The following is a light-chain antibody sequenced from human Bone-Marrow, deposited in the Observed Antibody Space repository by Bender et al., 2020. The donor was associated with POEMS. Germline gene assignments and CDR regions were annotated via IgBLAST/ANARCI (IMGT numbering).Light chain of an antibody. CDR2: SDN. V-gene: IGLV1-44*01. CDR3: AAWDAGLSGGV. CDR1: NSNIGTNA. J-gene: IGLJ3*02. Sequence: QSVLTQPPSASGTPGQRVTISCSGSNSNIGTNAVNWYQQFPGTAPKLLIYSDNQRPTGVPDRFYAFTSGTSASLAISVIQSEDGADYYCAAWDAGLSGGVFGGGTKLTVL.